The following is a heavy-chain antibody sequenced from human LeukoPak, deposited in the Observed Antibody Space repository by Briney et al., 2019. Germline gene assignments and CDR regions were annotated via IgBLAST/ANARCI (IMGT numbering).Heavy chain of an antibody. CDR1: GYTFTSYY. CDR3: AREGLLAAAGTTDVFDI. CDR2: INPSGGST. J-gene: IGHJ3*02. V-gene: IGHV1-46*01. Sequence: ASVKVSCKASGYTFTSYYMHWVRQAPGQGLEWMGIINPSGGSTSYAQKSQGRVTMTRDTSTSTVYMELSSLRSEDTAVYYCAREGLLAAAGTTDVFDIGGKGTMAPVSS. D-gene: IGHD6-13*01.